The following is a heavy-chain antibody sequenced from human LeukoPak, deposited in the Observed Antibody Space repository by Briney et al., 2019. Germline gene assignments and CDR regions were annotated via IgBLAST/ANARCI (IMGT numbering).Heavy chain of an antibody. V-gene: IGHV3-23*01. CDR2: ITGSGGST. J-gene: IGHJ4*02. CDR3: AKARYSGSSGLDY. CDR1: GFTFSNYA. Sequence: QPGGSLTLSCAASGFTFSNYAMSWVRQAPGKGLEWVSTITGSGGSTYHADSVKGRLTISRDNSKNTLYLQMDSLRAEDTAVYYCAKARYSGSSGLDYWGQGTLVTVSS. D-gene: IGHD1-26*01.